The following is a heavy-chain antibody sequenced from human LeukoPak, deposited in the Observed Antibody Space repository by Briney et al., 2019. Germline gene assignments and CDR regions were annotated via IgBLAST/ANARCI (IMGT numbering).Heavy chain of an antibody. CDR3: ARDYGGSSPFDY. D-gene: IGHD4-23*01. J-gene: IGHJ4*02. V-gene: IGHV3-48*03. CDR2: ISSSDSTI. CDR1: GFTFSSYE. Sequence: PGGSLRLSCAASGFTFSSYEMHWVRQAPGKGLEWVPYISSSDSTIYYADSVKGRFTISRDNAKNSLYLQMNSLRAEDTAVYYCARDYGGSSPFDYWGQGTLVTVSS.